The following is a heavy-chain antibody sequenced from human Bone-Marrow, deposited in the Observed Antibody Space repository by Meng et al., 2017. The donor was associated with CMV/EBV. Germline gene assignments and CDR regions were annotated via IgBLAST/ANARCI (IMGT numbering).Heavy chain of an antibody. CDR2: IYYSGCT. Sequence: SETLSLTCTVSGGSISYYYWSWIRQPPGKGLEWIGSIYYSGCTNYSPSLKSRVTISVDTSKNQFSLNLTSVTAADTAVYYCAREYTNSSAHLADYFDYWGQGTLVTVSS. J-gene: IGHJ4*02. CDR1: GGSISYYY. CDR3: AREYTNSSAHLADYFDY. V-gene: IGHV4-59*01. D-gene: IGHD6-6*01.